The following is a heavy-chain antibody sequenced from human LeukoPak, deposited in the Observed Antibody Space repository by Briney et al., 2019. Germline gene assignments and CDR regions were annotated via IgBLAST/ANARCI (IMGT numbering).Heavy chain of an antibody. D-gene: IGHD6-13*01. CDR2: ISWNSGSI. J-gene: IGHJ5*02. CDR3: AKDSGYSSSWSRNWFDP. CDR1: GFTFDDYA. Sequence: GRSLRFSCAASGFTFDDYAMHWVRQAPGKGLEWVSGISWNSGSIGYADSVKGRFTISRDNAKNSLYLQMNSLRAEDTALYYCAKDSGYSSSWSRNWFDPWGQGTLVTVSS. V-gene: IGHV3-9*01.